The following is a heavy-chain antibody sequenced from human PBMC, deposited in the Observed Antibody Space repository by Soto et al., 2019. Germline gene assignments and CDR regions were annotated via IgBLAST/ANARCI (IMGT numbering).Heavy chain of an antibody. Sequence: AASVKVSCKASGGTFSSLDINWVRQAPGQGLEWMGGIIPISETTNYAKIFQGRVSIVADKSTSTAYRGMSRLISEDTARYYCATALLSHSYDSGGYGSYRHDMYGWGRGT. CDR3: ATALLSHSYDSGGYGSYRHDMYG. V-gene: IGHV1-69*06. CDR2: IIPISETT. D-gene: IGHD3-22*01. J-gene: IGHJ6*01. CDR1: GGTFSSLD.